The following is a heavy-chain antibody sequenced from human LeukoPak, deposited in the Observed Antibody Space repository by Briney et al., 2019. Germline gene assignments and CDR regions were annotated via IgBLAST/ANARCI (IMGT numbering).Heavy chain of an antibody. V-gene: IGHV4-39*01. D-gene: IGHD2-2*01. J-gene: IGHJ3*02. CDR3: ARPDIVVVPAANAFDI. CDR2: IYYSGST. CDR1: GGSISSSSYY. Sequence: SETLSLTRTVSGGSISSSSYYWGWLRQPPGKGLEWIGSIYYSGSTYYNPSLKSRVTISVDTSKNQFSLKLSSVTAADTAVYYCARPDIVVVPAANAFDIWGQGTMVTVSS.